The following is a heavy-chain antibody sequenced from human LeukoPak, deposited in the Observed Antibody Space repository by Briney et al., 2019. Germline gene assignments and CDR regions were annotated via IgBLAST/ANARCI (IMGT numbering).Heavy chain of an antibody. J-gene: IGHJ4*02. CDR3: ARERDCGHFSCGTYYFQS. V-gene: IGHV3-21*01. CDR1: GFSFNTYT. Sequence: GGSLRLSCAASGFSFNTYTMNWLRQAPGKGLEWLASVSSSSSYIHYADSVKGRFTISRDYSKNSLYLQMNSLRVEDTGVYFCARERDCGHFSCGTYYFQSWGQGTLVTVSS. CDR2: VSSSSSYI. D-gene: IGHD2-21*02.